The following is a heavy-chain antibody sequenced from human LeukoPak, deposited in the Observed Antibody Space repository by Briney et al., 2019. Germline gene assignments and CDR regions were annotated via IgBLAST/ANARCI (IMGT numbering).Heavy chain of an antibody. V-gene: IGHV1-3*01. CDR1: GYTFTSYA. D-gene: IGHD2-2*01. CDR2: INACNGNT. Sequence: ASVKVSRKASGYTFTSYAMHWVRQAPGQRLEWMGWINACNGNTKYSQKFQGRVTITRDTSASTAYMELSSLRSEDTAVYYCARGVGYCSSTSCHGPNWFDPWGQGTLVTVSS. CDR3: ARGVGYCSSTSCHGPNWFDP. J-gene: IGHJ5*02.